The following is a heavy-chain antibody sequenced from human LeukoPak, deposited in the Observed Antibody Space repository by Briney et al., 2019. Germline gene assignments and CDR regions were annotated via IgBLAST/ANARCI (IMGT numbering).Heavy chain of an antibody. Sequence: ASVKVSCKTSGYTFNSYGISWVRQAPGQGLEWMGWISVYNGNTNYAQKFQGRVTMTRDTSISTAYMELSRLRSDDTAVFYCARDAMAAHTGSAYWGQGTLVTVSS. CDR1: GYTFNSYG. CDR2: ISVYNGNT. D-gene: IGHD6-6*01. V-gene: IGHV1-18*01. CDR3: ARDAMAAHTGSAY. J-gene: IGHJ4*02.